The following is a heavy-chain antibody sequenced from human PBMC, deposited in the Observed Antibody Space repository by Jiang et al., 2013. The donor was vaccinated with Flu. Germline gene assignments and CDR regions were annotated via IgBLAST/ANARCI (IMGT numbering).Heavy chain of an antibody. D-gene: IGHD3-16*01. Sequence: YRSKWYNDYAVSVKSRITINPDTSKNQFSLQLNSVTPEDTAVYYCARSYMYWYFDLWGRGTLVTVSS. V-gene: IGHV6-1*01. CDR3: ARSYMYWYFDL. CDR2: YRSKWYN. J-gene: IGHJ2*01.